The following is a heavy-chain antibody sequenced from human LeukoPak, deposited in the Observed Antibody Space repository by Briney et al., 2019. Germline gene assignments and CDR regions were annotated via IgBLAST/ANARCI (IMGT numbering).Heavy chain of an antibody. Sequence: SETLSLTCTVSGGSISSGGYYWSWIRQHPGKGLEWIGYIYYSGSTYYNPSLKSRVTISVDTSKNQFSLKLSSVTAADTAVYYCASQELEAYWFDHWGQGTLVTVSS. J-gene: IGHJ5*02. CDR3: ASQELEAYWFDH. CDR1: GGSISSGGYY. CDR2: IYYSGST. D-gene: IGHD3-10*01. V-gene: IGHV4-31*03.